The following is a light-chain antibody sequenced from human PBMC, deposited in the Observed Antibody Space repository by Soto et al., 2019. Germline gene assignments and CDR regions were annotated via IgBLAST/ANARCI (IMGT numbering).Light chain of an antibody. CDR1: SSNIGSNT. CDR2: SNN. J-gene: IGLJ1*01. V-gene: IGLV1-44*01. Sequence: VLPQPPSASGTPGQRVTISCSGSSSNIGSNTVNWYQQLPGTAPKLLIYSNNQRPSGVPDRFSGSKSGTSASLAISGLQSEDEADYYCAAWDDSLNGPYVFGTGTKVTVL. CDR3: AAWDDSLNGPYV.